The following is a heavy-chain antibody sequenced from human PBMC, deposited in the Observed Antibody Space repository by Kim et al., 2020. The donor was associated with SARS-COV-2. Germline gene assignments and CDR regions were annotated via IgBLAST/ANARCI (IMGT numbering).Heavy chain of an antibody. CDR1: GYTFTGYY. D-gene: IGHD4-17*01. J-gene: IGHJ5*02. CDR2: INPNSGGT. V-gene: IGHV1-2*02. Sequence: ASVKVSCKGSGYTFTGYYMHWVRQAPGQGLEWMGWINPNSGGTKYAQKFQGRVTMTRDMSISTAYMELSRLKSDDTAVYYCARDRDGDYTNWFDPWGQGTLVTVSS. CDR3: ARDRDGDYTNWFDP.